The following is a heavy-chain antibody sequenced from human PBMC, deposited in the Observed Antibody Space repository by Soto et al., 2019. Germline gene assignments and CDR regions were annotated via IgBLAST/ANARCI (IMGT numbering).Heavy chain of an antibody. CDR3: ARGRGFLYMVAYFDY. V-gene: IGHV4-34*01. D-gene: IGHD5-12*01. CDR1: GGSFSGYY. J-gene: IGHJ4*02. Sequence: SETLSLTCAVYGGSFSGYYWSWIRQPPGKGLEWIGEINHSGSTNYNPSLKSRVTISVDTSKNQFSLKLSSVTAADTAVYYCARGRGFLYMVAYFDYWGQGTLVTVSS. CDR2: INHSGST.